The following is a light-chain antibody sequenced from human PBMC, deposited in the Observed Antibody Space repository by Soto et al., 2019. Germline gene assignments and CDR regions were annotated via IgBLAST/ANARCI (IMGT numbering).Light chain of an antibody. V-gene: IGLV2-8*01. CDR1: SXDVGGYNY. J-gene: IGLJ1*01. CDR2: EVN. Sequence: QSVLAQPPSASGSPGQSVAISCTGTSXDVGGYNYVSWYQQHPGKAPKLMIYEVNKRLSGVPDRFSGSKSGNTASLTVSGLQAEDEADYYCSSYAGSSNVFGTGTKVTVL. CDR3: SSYAGSSNV.